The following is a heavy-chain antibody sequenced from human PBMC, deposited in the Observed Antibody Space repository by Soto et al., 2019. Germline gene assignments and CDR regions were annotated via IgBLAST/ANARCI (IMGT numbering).Heavy chain of an antibody. Sequence: PGGALRLSCAAWGFTVSSHAMTLVGQSPGQALQWVTSISGSGYGTYYVDSVKGRFTISRDSSSSTLYLQMNNRRGEDTAVYFCTESRRSIVVVYGFGGKDVWRQGTTVTVSS. CDR3: TESRRSIVVVYGFGGKDV. J-gene: IGHJ6*02. CDR2: ISGSGYGT. CDR1: GFTVSSHA. D-gene: IGHD3-22*01. V-gene: IGHV3-23*01.